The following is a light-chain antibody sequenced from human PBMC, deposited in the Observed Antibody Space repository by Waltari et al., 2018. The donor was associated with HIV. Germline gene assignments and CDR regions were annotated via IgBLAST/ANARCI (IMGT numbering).Light chain of an antibody. V-gene: IGLV2-8*01. CDR3: SSYAGSGNLLL. J-gene: IGLJ6*01. CDR2: EVN. Sequence: ALTQPPAASGSPGQSVTISCTGTSDDIGPYNYVSWYQQHPDKAPRLLIFEVNKRPSGVPGRFSGSKSGNTASLTVSGLQAEDEADYYCSSYAGSGNLLLFGGGTKVTVL. CDR1: SDDIGPYNY.